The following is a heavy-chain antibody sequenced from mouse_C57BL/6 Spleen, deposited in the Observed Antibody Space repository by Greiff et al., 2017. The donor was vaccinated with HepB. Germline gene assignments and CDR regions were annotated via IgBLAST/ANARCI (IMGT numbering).Heavy chain of an antibody. J-gene: IGHJ1*03. Sequence: EVQLQQSGPELVKPGASVKMSCKASGYTFTDYNMHWVKQSHGKSLEWIGYINPNNGGTSYNQKFKGKATLTVNKSSSTAYMELRSLTSEDSAVYYCVYDYDDAWYFDVWGTGTTVTVSS. CDR3: VYDYDDAWYFDV. CDR1: GYTFTDYN. CDR2: INPNNGGT. D-gene: IGHD2-4*01. V-gene: IGHV1-22*01.